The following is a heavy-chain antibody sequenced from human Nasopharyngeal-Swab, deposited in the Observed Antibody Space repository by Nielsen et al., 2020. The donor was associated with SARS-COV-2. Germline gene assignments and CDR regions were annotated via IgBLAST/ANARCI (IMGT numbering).Heavy chain of an antibody. CDR2: IYYSGST. CDR3: ASGYYDYVWGSYRGFDP. D-gene: IGHD3-16*02. CDR1: GGSISSSSYY. J-gene: IGHJ5*02. Sequence: SETMSLTCTVSGGSISSSSYYWGWIRKPPWKGLEWIGSIYYSGSTYYNPSLKSRVTISVDTSKNQFSLKLSSVTAADTAVYYCASGYYDYVWGSYRGFDPWGQGTLVTVSS. V-gene: IGHV4-39*01.